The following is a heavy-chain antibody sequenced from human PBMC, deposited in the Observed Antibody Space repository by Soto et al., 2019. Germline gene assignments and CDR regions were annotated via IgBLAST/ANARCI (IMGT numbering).Heavy chain of an antibody. CDR2: SYYSGST. Sequence: QLQLQESGPGLVKPSETLSLTCTVSGGSISSSNYYWDWIRQPPGEGLEWIGSSYYSGSTYYNPSLKSRVTISVDTSKNQFSLELSSVTAADTAVYYCARRGWMQLNWYFDLWGRGTLVTVSS. D-gene: IGHD5-18*01. CDR3: ARRGWMQLNWYFDL. CDR1: GGSISSSNYY. J-gene: IGHJ2*01. V-gene: IGHV4-39*01.